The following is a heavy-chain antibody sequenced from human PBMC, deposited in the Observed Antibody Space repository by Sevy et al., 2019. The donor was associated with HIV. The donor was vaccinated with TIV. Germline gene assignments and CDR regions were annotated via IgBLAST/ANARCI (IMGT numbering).Heavy chain of an antibody. J-gene: IGHJ4*02. Sequence: SETLSLTCTVSGGSISSHYWSWIRQPAGKGLEWIGRIYTSGSTNYNPSLKSRVTMSVDTSKKQFSLKLSSVTAAVTAVYYCARVHGDYTYFDYWGQGTLVTVSS. D-gene: IGHD4-17*01. CDR3: ARVHGDYTYFDY. V-gene: IGHV4-4*07. CDR1: GGSISSHY. CDR2: IYTSGST.